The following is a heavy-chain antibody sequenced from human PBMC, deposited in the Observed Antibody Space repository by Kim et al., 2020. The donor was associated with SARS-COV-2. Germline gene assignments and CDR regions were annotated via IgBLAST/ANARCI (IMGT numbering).Heavy chain of an antibody. J-gene: IGHJ4*02. CDR3: AKGLAFYYGSGSLLDY. D-gene: IGHD3-10*01. V-gene: IGHV3-43*02. Sequence: GGSLRLSCAASGFTFDDYAMHWVRQAPGKGLEWVSLISGDGGSTYYADSVKGRFTISRDNSKNSLYLQMNSLRTEDTALYYCAKGLAFYYGSGSLLDYWGQGTLVTVSS. CDR1: GFTFDDYA. CDR2: ISGDGGST.